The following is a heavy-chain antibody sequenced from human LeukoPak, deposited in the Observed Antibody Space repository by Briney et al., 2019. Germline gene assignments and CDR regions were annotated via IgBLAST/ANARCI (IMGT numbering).Heavy chain of an antibody. CDR3: AKDSRPTYDSSWLYYFDS. J-gene: IGHJ4*02. Sequence: GGSLRLSCAASGFTFSSYSMNWVRQAPGKGLEWVSGISGSGESTYNADSVKGRFTISRDNSKNTLYLQMNRLRAEEPAVYYCAKDSRPTYDSSWLYYFDSWGQGTLVTVSS. CDR1: GFTFSSYS. CDR2: ISGSGEST. D-gene: IGHD6-13*01. V-gene: IGHV3-23*01.